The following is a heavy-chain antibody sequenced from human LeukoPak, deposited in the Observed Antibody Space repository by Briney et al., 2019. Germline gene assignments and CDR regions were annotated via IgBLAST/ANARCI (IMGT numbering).Heavy chain of an antibody. V-gene: IGHV3-74*01. Sequence: GGSLRLSCAASGFTFSNYWMHWVRQAPGKGLVWVSRINSDMSSTNYADSVKGRFTISRDNAKNTLYLQMNSLRAEDTAVYYCARDIAVAGNYFDYWGQGALVTVSS. D-gene: IGHD6-19*01. CDR1: GFTFSNYW. CDR3: ARDIAVAGNYFDY. J-gene: IGHJ4*02. CDR2: INSDMSST.